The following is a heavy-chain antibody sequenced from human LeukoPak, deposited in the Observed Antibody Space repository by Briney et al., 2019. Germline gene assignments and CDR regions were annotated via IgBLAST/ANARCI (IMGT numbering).Heavy chain of an antibody. D-gene: IGHD4-17*01. CDR1: RFTFDDYA. Sequence: QTGGSLRLSCAASRFTFDDYAMPWVRHAPGKGLEWVSLISGDGGTTYYADSVKGRFTISRDNSKNSLYLQMNSLRTEDTALYYCAKDKAYGDYVDYWGQGTLVTVSS. J-gene: IGHJ4*02. V-gene: IGHV3-43*02. CDR3: AKDKAYGDYVDY. CDR2: ISGDGGTT.